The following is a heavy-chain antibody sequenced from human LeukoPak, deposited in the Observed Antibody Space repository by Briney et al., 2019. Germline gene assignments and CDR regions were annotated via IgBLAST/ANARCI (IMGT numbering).Heavy chain of an antibody. CDR2: ISSSSSTI. Sequence: GGSLRLSCAASGFTFSSYSMNWVRQAPGKGLEWVSYISSSSSTIYYADSVKGRFTNSRDNAKNSLYLQINSLRDEDTAVYYCARDYSSSDRKDYWGQGTLVTVSS. J-gene: IGHJ4*02. D-gene: IGHD6-6*01. V-gene: IGHV3-48*02. CDR3: ARDYSSSDRKDY. CDR1: GFTFSSYS.